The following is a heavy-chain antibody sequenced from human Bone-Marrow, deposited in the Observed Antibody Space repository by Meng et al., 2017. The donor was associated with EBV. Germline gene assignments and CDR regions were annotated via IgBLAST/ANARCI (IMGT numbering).Heavy chain of an antibody. Sequence: QGQQRRWGAGLLNPAETLSLTGAVYGGSFSGYYWSWIRQPPGKGLEWIGEINHSGSTNYNPSLKSRVTISVDTSKNQFSLKLSSVTAADTAVYYCAREVYNWFDPWGQGTLVTVSS. V-gene: IGHV4-34*01. CDR1: GGSFSGYY. CDR2: INHSGST. J-gene: IGHJ5*02. CDR3: AREVYNWFDP. D-gene: IGHD6-6*01.